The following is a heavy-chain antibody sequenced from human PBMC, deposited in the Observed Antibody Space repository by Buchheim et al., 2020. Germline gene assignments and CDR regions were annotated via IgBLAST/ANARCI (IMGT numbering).Heavy chain of an antibody. J-gene: IGHJ3*02. CDR2: IYYSGST. CDR3: ARRRTSIAARGAALDAFDI. Sequence: QLQLQESGPGLVKPSETLSLTCTVSGGSISSSSYYWGWIRQPPGKGLEWIGSIYYSGSTYYNPSLKSRVTISVDTSKNQFSLKLSSVTAADTAVYYCARRRTSIAARGAALDAFDIWGQGT. D-gene: IGHD6-6*01. V-gene: IGHV4-39*07. CDR1: GGSISSSSYY.